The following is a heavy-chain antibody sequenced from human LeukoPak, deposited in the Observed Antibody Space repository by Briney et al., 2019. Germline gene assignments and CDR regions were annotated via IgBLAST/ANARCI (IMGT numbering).Heavy chain of an antibody. CDR2: ISGSGGST. CDR1: GFTFSSYA. Sequence: GGSLRLSCAASGFTFSSYAMSWVRQAPGKRLEWISAISGSGGSTYYADSVRGRFTISRDNSKNTLSLQMNSLRAEDTAVYYCARGRGYGAYDWNDYCGQGTLVTVSS. V-gene: IGHV3-23*01. D-gene: IGHD5-12*01. CDR3: ARGRGYGAYDWNDY. J-gene: IGHJ4*02.